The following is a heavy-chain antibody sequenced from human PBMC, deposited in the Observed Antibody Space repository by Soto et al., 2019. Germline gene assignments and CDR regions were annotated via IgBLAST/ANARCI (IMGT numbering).Heavy chain of an antibody. J-gene: IGHJ6*04. Sequence: PAETLSLTCTISGGSIRDEYHYWSWVRQSPGKGLEWIGHIYYSGANYLSEALEGRVKMSLGTSKNQCSTTLRSVSQENKATYFWDRDRPVGAYSYTGDDGRDVRGNLNTVTVSX. D-gene: IGHD2-21*01. CDR3: DRDRPVGAYSYTGDDGRDV. CDR2: IYYSGAN. V-gene: IGHV4-30-4*02. CDR1: GGSIRDEYHY.